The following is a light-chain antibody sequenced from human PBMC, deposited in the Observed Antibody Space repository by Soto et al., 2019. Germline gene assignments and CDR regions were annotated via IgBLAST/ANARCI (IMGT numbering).Light chain of an antibody. V-gene: IGKV1-9*01. J-gene: IGKJ5*01. CDR2: AAS. Sequence: DIPLSQSPSFLSASVGDRVTITCRASQGISSYLAWYQQKPGKGPKLLIYAASTLQSGVPLRFSGSGSGTEFTLTVSSLQPEDFATYYCQHLNSYPITFGQGTRPE. CDR1: QGISSY. CDR3: QHLNSYPIT.